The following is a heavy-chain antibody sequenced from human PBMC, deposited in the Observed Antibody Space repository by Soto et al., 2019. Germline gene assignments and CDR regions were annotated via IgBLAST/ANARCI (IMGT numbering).Heavy chain of an antibody. J-gene: IGHJ4*02. V-gene: IGHV1-69*08. CDR1: GGTFSSYT. CDR2: IIPILGIA. Sequence: QVQLVQSGAEVKKPGSSVKVSCKASGGTFSSYTISWVRQAPGQGLEWMGRIIPILGIANYAQKFQGKVTITADKSTSTAYMELSSLRSEDTAVYYCARDWGGEYYFDYWGQGTLVTVSS. CDR3: ARDWGGEYYFDY. D-gene: IGHD3-10*01.